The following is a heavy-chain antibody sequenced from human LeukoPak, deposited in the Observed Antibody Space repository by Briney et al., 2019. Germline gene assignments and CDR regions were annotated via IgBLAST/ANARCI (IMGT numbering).Heavy chain of an antibody. V-gene: IGHV4-34*01. CDR2: INHSGST. CDR1: GGSISSGGYS. CDR3: ARGGIAARPYYYYGMDV. D-gene: IGHD6-6*01. J-gene: IGHJ6*02. Sequence: SETLSLTCAVSGGSISSGGYSWSWIRQPPGKGLEWIGEINHSGSTNYNPSLKSRVTISVDTSKNQFSLKLSSVTAADTAVYYCARGGIAARPYYYYGMDVWGQGTTVTVSS.